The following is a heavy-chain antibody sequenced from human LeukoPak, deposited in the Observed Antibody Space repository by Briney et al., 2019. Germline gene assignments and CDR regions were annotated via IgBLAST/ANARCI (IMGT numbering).Heavy chain of an antibody. Sequence: SGGSLRLSCAASGFTFSSYAMSWVRQAPGKGLEWVSAISGSGGSTYYADSVKGRFTISRDNSKNTLYLQMNSLRAEDTAVYYCAKVGSSWSESDFDYWGQGTLVTVSS. V-gene: IGHV3-23*01. CDR3: AKVGSSWSESDFDY. D-gene: IGHD6-13*01. J-gene: IGHJ4*02. CDR2: ISGSGGST. CDR1: GFTFSSYA.